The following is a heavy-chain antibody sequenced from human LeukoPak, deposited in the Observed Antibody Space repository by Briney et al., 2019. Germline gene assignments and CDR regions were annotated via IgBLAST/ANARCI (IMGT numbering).Heavy chain of an antibody. J-gene: IGHJ4*02. D-gene: IGHD5-18*01. CDR1: GFTLSSYA. CDR3: AKGTKAAMVNFDY. CDR2: ISGSGGST. V-gene: IGHV3-23*01. Sequence: GGSLRLSCAASGFTLSSYAMSWVRQPPGKGLEWVSAISGSGGSTYYADSVKGRFTISRDNSKNTLYLQMNSLRAEDTAVYYCAKGTKAAMVNFDYWGQGTLVTVSS.